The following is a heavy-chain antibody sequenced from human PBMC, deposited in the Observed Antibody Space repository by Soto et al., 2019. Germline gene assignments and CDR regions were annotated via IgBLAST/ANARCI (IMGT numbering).Heavy chain of an antibody. V-gene: IGHV3-21*01. J-gene: IGHJ4*02. D-gene: IGHD2-21*01. Sequence: EVQLVESGGGLVKPGGSLRLSCAASGFTFSSYSMNWVRQAPGKGLEWVSSISSSSSYIYYADSVKGRFTISRDNAKNSLYLQMNSLRAEDTAVYYCARILRSWLQNNQPFDYWGQGTLVTVSS. CDR1: GFTFSSYS. CDR2: ISSSSSYI. CDR3: ARILRSWLQNNQPFDY.